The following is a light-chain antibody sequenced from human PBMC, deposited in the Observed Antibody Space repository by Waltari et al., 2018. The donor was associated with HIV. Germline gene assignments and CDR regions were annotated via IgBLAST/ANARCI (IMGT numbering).Light chain of an antibody. CDR3: CSYAGSYTEI. V-gene: IGLV2-11*01. CDR1: SSDIGGYDY. J-gene: IGLJ2*01. CDR2: DVN. Sequence: QSALTQPASVAGSPGQSITISCTGTSSDIGGYDYVSWYQQHPGKAPKLMIFDVNKRPSGVPARFSGSKSGHTASLPISGLQADDEADYYCCSYAGSYTEIFGGGTKLTVL.